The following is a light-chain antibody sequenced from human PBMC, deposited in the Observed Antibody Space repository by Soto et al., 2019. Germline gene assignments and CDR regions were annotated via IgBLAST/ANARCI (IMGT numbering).Light chain of an antibody. CDR1: QSVSSSY. CDR3: QQYGGT. V-gene: IGKV3-20*01. CDR2: GAS. Sequence: EIVLTQSPGTLSLSPGERATLSCRASQSVSSSYLAWYQQKPGQAPRLLIYGASSRATGIPDRFSGSGSGTDFTLTISRLEAGDCAVYYCQQYGGTFGPGTKVDIK. J-gene: IGKJ3*01.